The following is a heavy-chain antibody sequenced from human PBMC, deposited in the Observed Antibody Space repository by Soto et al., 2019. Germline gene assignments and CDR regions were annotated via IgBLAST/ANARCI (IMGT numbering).Heavy chain of an antibody. D-gene: IGHD2-8*02. Sequence: GGSLRLSCAASGFTFSSYAMSWVRQAPGKGLEWVSAISGSGGSTYYADSVKGRFTISRDNSKNTLYLQMNSLRAEDTAVYYCAKVPRRVVYAMVDSDYWGQATLVTVSS. J-gene: IGHJ4*02. CDR3: AKVPRRVVYAMVDSDY. CDR1: GFTFSSYA. V-gene: IGHV3-23*01. CDR2: ISGSGGST.